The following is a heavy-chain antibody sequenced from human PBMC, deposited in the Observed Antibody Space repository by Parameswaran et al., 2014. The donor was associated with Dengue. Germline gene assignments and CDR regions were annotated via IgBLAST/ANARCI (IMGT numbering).Heavy chain of an antibody. Sequence: QMPGKGLEWVANIKQDGSEKYYADSVKGRFTISRDNAKNSLYLQMNSLRAEDTAVYYCARVRGLDILTGYYRSISYYYGMDVWGQGTTVTVSS. D-gene: IGHD3-9*01. CDR3: ARVRGLDILTGYYRSISYYYGMDV. V-gene: IGHV3-7*05. CDR2: IKQDGSEK. J-gene: IGHJ6*02.